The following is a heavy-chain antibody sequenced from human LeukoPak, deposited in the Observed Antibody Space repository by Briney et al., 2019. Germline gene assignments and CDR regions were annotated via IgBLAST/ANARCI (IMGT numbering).Heavy chain of an antibody. Sequence: SCKASGYIFSVYHMHWVRQAPGKGLEWLAVISYDGTNKFYADSVKGRFTSSRDNSKNTLYLQMSSLRSEDTAFYFCVSGLHNNTWQPGDYWGQGTLVTVSS. CDR2: ISYDGTNK. V-gene: IGHV3-30-3*01. J-gene: IGHJ4*02. CDR1: GYIFSVYH. CDR3: VSGLHNNTWQPGDY. D-gene: IGHD1-1*01.